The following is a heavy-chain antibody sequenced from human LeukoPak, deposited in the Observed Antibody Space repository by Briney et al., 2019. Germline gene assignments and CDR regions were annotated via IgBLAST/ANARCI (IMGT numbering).Heavy chain of an antibody. Sequence: SPGGSLRLSCAASGFTFSSYSMNWVRQAPGKGLEWVSSISSSSSYIYYADSVKGRFTISRDNAKNSLYLQMNSLRAEDTAVYYCADSGSYFSNAFDIWGQGTMVTVSS. J-gene: IGHJ3*02. V-gene: IGHV3-21*01. CDR3: ADSGSYFSNAFDI. D-gene: IGHD1-26*01. CDR2: ISSSSSYI. CDR1: GFTFSSYS.